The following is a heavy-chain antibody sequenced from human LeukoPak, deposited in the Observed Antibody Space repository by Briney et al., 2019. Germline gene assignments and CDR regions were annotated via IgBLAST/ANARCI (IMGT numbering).Heavy chain of an antibody. D-gene: IGHD6-13*01. CDR3: ARRNSKAVYGMDV. CDR2: IYPGDSDT. J-gene: IGHJ6*02. Sequence: GESLKISCKGSGYSFTSYWIGWVRQMPGKGLEWMGIIYPGDSDTRYSPSFQGQVTISADKSISTAYMQWSSLKASDTAMYYCARRNSKAVYGMDVWGQGTTVTVSS. V-gene: IGHV5-51*01. CDR1: GYSFTSYW.